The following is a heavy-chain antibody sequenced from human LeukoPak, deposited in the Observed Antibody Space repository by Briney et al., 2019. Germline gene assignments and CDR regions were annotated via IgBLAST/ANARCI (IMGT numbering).Heavy chain of an antibody. CDR3: ARVTGYYGLDY. CDR2: IYSGGST. J-gene: IGHJ4*02. D-gene: IGHD3-9*01. CDR1: GFTVSSNY. V-gene: IGHV3-66*01. Sequence: GESLRLSCAASGFTVSSNYMSWVRQAPGKGLEWVSIIYSGGSTYYADSVKGRFTISRDNSKNTLYLQMNSLRAEDTAVYYCARVTGYYGLDYWGQGTLVTVSS.